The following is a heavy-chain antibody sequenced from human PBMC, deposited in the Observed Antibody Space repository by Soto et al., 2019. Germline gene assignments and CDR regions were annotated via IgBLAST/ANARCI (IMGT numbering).Heavy chain of an antibody. V-gene: IGHV4-30-4*01. CDR2: IFHSGSA. CDR3: ARYTFGHDREYHYAMDV. D-gene: IGHD3-10*02. J-gene: IGHJ6*02. CDR1: GGSISSGDYY. Sequence: SATLSLTCTVSGGSISSGDYYWSWVRQPPGKGLEWIGYIFHSGSAYYNPSLKSRVTISVDTSKNQFSPKLTSVTAADTAVFYCARYTFGHDREYHYAMDVWGQGTTVTVSS.